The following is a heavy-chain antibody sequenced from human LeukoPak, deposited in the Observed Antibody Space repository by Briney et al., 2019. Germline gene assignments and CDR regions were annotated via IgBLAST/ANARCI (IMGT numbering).Heavy chain of an antibody. CDR1: GFTFSSYA. CDR2: ISYDGSNK. V-gene: IGHV3-30-3*01. J-gene: IGHJ6*02. D-gene: IGHD2-2*01. Sequence: GRSLRLSCAASGFTFSSYAMHWVRQAPGKGLEWVAVISYDGSNKYYADSVKGRFTISRDNSKNTLYLQMNSLRAEDTAVYYCARAVVPAAPGGMDVWGQGTTVTVSS. CDR3: ARAVVPAAPGGMDV.